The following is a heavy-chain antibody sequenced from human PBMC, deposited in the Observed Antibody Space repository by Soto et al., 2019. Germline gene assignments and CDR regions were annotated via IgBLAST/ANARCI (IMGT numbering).Heavy chain of an antibody. Sequence: KTSETLSLTCTVSGGSISSYYWSWIRQPPGKGLEWIGYIYYSGSTNYNPSLKSRVTISVDTSKNQFSLKLSSVTAADTAVYYCARSGGAMVTGYYYYYYGMDVWGQGTTVTVSS. CDR1: GGSISSYY. V-gene: IGHV4-59*01. CDR2: IYYSGST. J-gene: IGHJ6*02. D-gene: IGHD5-18*01. CDR3: ARSGGAMVTGYYYYYYGMDV.